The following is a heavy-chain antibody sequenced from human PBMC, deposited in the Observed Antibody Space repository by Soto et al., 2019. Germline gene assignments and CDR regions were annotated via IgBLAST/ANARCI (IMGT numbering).Heavy chain of an antibody. Sequence: SETLSLTCTVSGGSVSSGSYYWSWIRQPPGKGLEWIGYIYYSGSTNYNPSLKSRVTISVDTSKNQFSLKLSSVTAADTAVYYCARSNPTYYYDSSGVHVDYWGQGTLVTVSS. D-gene: IGHD3-22*01. CDR3: ARSNPTYYYDSSGVHVDY. CDR2: IYYSGST. V-gene: IGHV4-61*01. CDR1: GGSVSSGSYY. J-gene: IGHJ4*02.